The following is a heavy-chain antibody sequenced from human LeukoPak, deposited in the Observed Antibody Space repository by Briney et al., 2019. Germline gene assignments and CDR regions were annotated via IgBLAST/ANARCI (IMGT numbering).Heavy chain of an antibody. CDR2: INQDGSEK. D-gene: IGHD6-13*01. V-gene: IGHV3-7*05. CDR3: ARDITPPGLFWDS. CDR1: GFTFSNYW. J-gene: IGHJ4*02. Sequence: GGSLRLSCAASGFTFSNYWMSWVRQAPGKGLEWVANINQDGSEKYFVDSVKGRFTISRDNAKNSLYLQMNNLRAEDTALYYCARDITPPGLFWDSWGQGNLVTVSS.